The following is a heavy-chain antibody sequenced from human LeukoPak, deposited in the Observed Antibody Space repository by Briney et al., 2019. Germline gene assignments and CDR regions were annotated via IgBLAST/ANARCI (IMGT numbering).Heavy chain of an antibody. CDR3: ASTDYGDYERDEYFQH. J-gene: IGHJ1*01. CDR1: GGSISSGDYY. V-gene: IGHV4-30-4*01. CDR2: IYYSGST. Sequence: SETLSLTCTVSGGSISSGDYYWSWIRQPPGKGLEWIGYIYYSGSTYYNPSLKSRVTISVDTSKNQFSLKLSSVTAADTAVYYCASTDYGDYERDEYFQHWGQGTLVTVSS. D-gene: IGHD4-17*01.